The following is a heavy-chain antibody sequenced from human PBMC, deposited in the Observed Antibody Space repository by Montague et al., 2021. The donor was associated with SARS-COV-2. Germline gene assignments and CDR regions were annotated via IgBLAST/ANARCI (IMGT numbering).Heavy chain of an antibody. CDR3: ARGSPQKNIRRLSARYWFDS. Sequence: SETLSLTCALSGGSFTGYYWTWIRQPPGKGLEWSGEINHSGSTKYNPALKSRFSISVDTSKNQFSLKLTSVTAADTAMFYCARGSPQKNIRRLSARYWFDSWGQGTLVTVSS. D-gene: IGHD1-14*01. V-gene: IGHV4-34*01. CDR2: INHSGST. J-gene: IGHJ5*01. CDR1: GGSFTGYY.